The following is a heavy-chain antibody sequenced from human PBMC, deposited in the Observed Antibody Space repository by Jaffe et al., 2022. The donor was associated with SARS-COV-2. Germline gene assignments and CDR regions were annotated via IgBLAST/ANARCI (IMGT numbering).Heavy chain of an antibody. Sequence: EVQLVQSGAEVKKPGESLKISCKGSGYSFTSYWIGWVRQMPGKGLEWMGIIYPGDSDTRYSPSFQGQVTISADKSISTAYLQWSSLKASDTAMYYCARMGGGSMTTVTNDGMDVWGQGTTVTVSS. CDR3: ARMGGGSMTTVTNDGMDV. D-gene: IGHD4-17*01. CDR2: IYPGDSDT. CDR1: GYSFTSYW. J-gene: IGHJ6*02. V-gene: IGHV5-51*01.